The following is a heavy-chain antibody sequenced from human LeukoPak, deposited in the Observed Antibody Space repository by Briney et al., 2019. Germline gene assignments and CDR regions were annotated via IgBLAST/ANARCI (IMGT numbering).Heavy chain of an antibody. CDR2: IIPIFGTA. Sequence: SVKVSCKASVGTFSSYAISWVRQAPGQGLEWMGGIIPIFGTANYAQKFQGRVTITADESTSTAYMELSSLRSEDTAVYYCASPNCSGGSCYVDYWGQGTLVTVSS. CDR3: ASPNCSGGSCYVDY. CDR1: VGTFSSYA. V-gene: IGHV1-69*13. J-gene: IGHJ4*02. D-gene: IGHD2-15*01.